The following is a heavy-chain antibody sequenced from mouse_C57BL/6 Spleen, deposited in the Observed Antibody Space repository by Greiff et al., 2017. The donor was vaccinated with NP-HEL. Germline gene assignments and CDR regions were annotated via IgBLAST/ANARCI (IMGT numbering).Heavy chain of an antibody. D-gene: IGHD2-2*01. CDR2: IYPGDGDT. CDR3: AGEGYPAWFAY. V-gene: IGHV1-82*01. J-gene: IGHJ3*01. Sequence: QVQLQQSGPELVKPGASVKISCKASGYAFSSSWMNWVKQRPGKGLEWIGRIYPGDGDTNYNGKFKGKATLTADKSSSTAYMQLSSLTSEDSAVYFCAGEGYPAWFAYWGQGTLVTVSA. CDR1: GYAFSSSW.